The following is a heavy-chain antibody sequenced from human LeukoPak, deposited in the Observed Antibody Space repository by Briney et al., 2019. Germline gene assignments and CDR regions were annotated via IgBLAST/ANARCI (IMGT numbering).Heavy chain of an antibody. CDR3: ARLYYDSSGYFDY. D-gene: IGHD3-22*01. Sequence: SSETLSLTCTVSGGSISSYYWSWIRQPPGKGLEWIGYIYYSGSTNYNPSLKSRVTISVDTSKNQFSLKLSSVTAADTAVYYCARLYYDSSGYFDYWGQGTLVTVSS. CDR2: IYYSGST. CDR1: GGSISSYY. J-gene: IGHJ4*02. V-gene: IGHV4-59*08.